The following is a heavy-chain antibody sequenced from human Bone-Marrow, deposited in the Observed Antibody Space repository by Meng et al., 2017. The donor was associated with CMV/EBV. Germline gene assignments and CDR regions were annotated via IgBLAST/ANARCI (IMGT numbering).Heavy chain of an antibody. CDR2: MNPNSGNT. J-gene: IGHJ6*02. CDR1: GYTSTSYD. V-gene: IGHV1-8*03. D-gene: IGHD3-3*01. CDR3: ARNWSSYGYYNYGMDG. Sequence: ASAKVSCKASGYTSTSYDINWVRQATGQGLEWMGWMNPNSGNTGYAQKFQGRVTIIRNTSISTAYMELSSLRSEDTAVYYCARNWSSYGYYNYGMDGWGQGTTVTVSS.